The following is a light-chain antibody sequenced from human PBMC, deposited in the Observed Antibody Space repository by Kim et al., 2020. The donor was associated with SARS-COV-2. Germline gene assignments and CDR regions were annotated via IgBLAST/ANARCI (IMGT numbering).Light chain of an antibody. CDR1: QSISNY. Sequence: ASLKDRVTITCRASQSISNYLNWYQQKPGKAPKLLIYAASSLQSGVPSRFSGSGSGTDFTLTISSLQPEDFATYFCQQSYSTPPYTFGQGTKLEI. CDR2: AAS. V-gene: IGKV1-39*01. CDR3: QQSYSTPPYT. J-gene: IGKJ2*01.